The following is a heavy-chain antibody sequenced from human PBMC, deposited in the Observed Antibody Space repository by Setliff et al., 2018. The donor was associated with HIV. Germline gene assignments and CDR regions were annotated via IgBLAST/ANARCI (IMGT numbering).Heavy chain of an antibody. Sequence: GASVKVSCKASGGTFSSYAISWVRQAPGQGLDWMGGIIPLLGTPNYAHKFQGRVTITADKYSSTVYMELSSLRSEDSAVYYCARDRGRYGDYRDFDYWGQGALVTVSS. CDR2: IIPLLGTP. V-gene: IGHV1-69*06. CDR3: ARDRGRYGDYRDFDY. CDR1: GGTFSSYA. J-gene: IGHJ4*02. D-gene: IGHD4-17*01.